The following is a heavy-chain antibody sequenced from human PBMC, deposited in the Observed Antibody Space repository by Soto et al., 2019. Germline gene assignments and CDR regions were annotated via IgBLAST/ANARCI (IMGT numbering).Heavy chain of an antibody. V-gene: IGHV4-34*01. CDR1: GGSFSGYY. D-gene: IGHD3-3*01. CDR3: ARGTLLFGPRRFDP. CDR2: INHSGST. J-gene: IGHJ5*02. Sequence: SETLSLTCAVYGGSFSGYYWSWIRQPPGKGLEWIGEINHSGSTNYYPSLKSRVTISVDTSKNQFSLKLSSVTAADTAVYYCARGTLLFGPRRFDPWGQGTLVTVSS.